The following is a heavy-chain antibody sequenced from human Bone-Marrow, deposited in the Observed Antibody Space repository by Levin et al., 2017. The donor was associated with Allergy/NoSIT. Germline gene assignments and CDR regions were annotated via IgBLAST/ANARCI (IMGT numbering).Heavy chain of an antibody. CDR1: GYIFTGDY. Sequence: GESLKISCKASGYIFTGDYIHWVRQAPGQGLEWMGWINPNNGATNYAQNFQGRVTMTRDTSIRTAYMELSRLRSDDTAVYYCARECPCLTAAGTTSCFDYWGQGTLVTVSS. J-gene: IGHJ4*02. V-gene: IGHV1-2*02. CDR2: INPNNGAT. CDR3: ARECPCLTAAGTTSCFDY. D-gene: IGHD6-13*01.